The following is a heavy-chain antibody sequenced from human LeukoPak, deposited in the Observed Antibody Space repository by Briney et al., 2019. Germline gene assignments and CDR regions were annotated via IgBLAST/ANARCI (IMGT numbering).Heavy chain of an antibody. CDR1: GGTFSNYA. CDR2: IIPIFGTA. D-gene: IGHD3-22*01. CDR3: AREKPDYYDSSGYYLGPDY. Sequence: SVKVSCKASGGTFSNYAISWVRQAPGQGLEWMGGIIPIFGTANYAQKFQGRVTITTDESTSTAYMELSSLRSEDTAVYYCAREKPDYYDSSGYYLGPDYWGQGTLVTVSS. J-gene: IGHJ4*02. V-gene: IGHV1-69*05.